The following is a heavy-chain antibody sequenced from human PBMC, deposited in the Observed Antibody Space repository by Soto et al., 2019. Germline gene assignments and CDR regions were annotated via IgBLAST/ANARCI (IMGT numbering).Heavy chain of an antibody. CDR1: GYIFTNFP. D-gene: IGHD3-10*01. J-gene: IGHJ4*02. Sequence: QVQLVQSGAELKNPGASAKVSCKASGYIFTNFPIHWVRQAPGQRLEWMGWINAANGDTGYSQKFQGRVTFTRDTSASIVYMEMSSLISEDTAVYYCARKDYYGSGCYYFDYWGQGTLVTVSS. V-gene: IGHV1-3*01. CDR3: ARKDYYGSGCYYFDY. CDR2: INAANGDT.